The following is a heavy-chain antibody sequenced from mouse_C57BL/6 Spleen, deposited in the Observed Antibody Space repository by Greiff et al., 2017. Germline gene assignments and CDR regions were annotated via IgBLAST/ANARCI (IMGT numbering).Heavy chain of an antibody. CDR1: GYTFTSYW. J-gene: IGHJ2*01. Sequence: VQLQQPGAELVKPGASVKLSCKASGYTFTSYWMHWVKQRPGQGLEWIGMIHPNSGSTNYNEKFKRKATVTVDKSSSKAYMQLSILTSDDSAVYYGARWASKGYFDYWGQGTTLTVSS. CDR3: ARWASKGYFDY. V-gene: IGHV1-64*01. CDR2: IHPNSGST. D-gene: IGHD2-10*02.